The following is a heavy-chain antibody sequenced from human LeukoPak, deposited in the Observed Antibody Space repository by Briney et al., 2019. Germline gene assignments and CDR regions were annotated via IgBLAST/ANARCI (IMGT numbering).Heavy chain of an antibody. J-gene: IGHJ6*02. CDR2: ISSSYI. Sequence: GGSLRLSCAASGFTFSSYSMNWVRQAPGKGLEWVSSISSSYIYYADSVKGRFTISRDNAKNSLYLQMNSLRAEDTAVYYCARARITMVRGVMNYYGMDVWGQGTTVTVSS. V-gene: IGHV3-21*01. CDR3: ARARITMVRGVMNYYGMDV. D-gene: IGHD3-10*01. CDR1: GFTFSSYS.